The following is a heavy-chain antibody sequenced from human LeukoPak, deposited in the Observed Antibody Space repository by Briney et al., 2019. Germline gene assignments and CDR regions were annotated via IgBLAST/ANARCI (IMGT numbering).Heavy chain of an antibody. D-gene: IGHD3-22*01. CDR3: AKDLVGIYYDSSGYNY. J-gene: IGHJ4*02. CDR2: ISGSGGST. CDR1: GFTVSTNY. V-gene: IGHV3-23*01. Sequence: SGGSLRLSCAASGFTVSTNYMSWVRQAPGKGLEWVSAISGSGGSTYYADSVKGRFTISRDNSKNALYLQMNSLRAEDTAVYYCAKDLVGIYYDSSGYNYWGQGTLVTVSS.